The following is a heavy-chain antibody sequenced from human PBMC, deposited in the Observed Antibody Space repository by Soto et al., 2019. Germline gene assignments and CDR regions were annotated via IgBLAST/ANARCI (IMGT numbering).Heavy chain of an antibody. V-gene: IGHV3-33*01. D-gene: IGHD1-1*01. J-gene: IGHJ4*02. CDR1: GFTFSSYG. CDR3: ARGGYTFPNDATNYYFDY. Sequence: PGGSLRLSCAASGFTFSSYGMHWVRQAPGKGLEWVAVIWYDGSNKYYAESVKGRFTISRDNSKNTLYLQMNSLRAEDTAVYYCARGGYTFPNDATNYYFDYWGQGTLVTVSS. CDR2: IWYDGSNK.